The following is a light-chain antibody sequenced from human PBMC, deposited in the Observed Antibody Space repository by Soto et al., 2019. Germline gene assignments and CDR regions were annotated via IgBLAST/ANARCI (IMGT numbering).Light chain of an antibody. V-gene: IGKV3-11*01. Sequence: EIVLTQSPATLSLSPGERATLSCRASQSVSTYLAWYQQKPGHAPRLLIYEASNRATGIPARFSCSGSGTDFTLTISSLAPEDVAVYYCQQRNIWPPLFTFGPGTKVDVK. CDR2: EAS. J-gene: IGKJ3*01. CDR3: QQRNIWPPLFT. CDR1: QSVSTY.